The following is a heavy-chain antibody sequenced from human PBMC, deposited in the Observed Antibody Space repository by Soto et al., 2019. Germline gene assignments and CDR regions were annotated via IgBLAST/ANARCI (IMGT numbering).Heavy chain of an antibody. J-gene: IGHJ4*02. CDR3: ARGCMYYDFWSGYCPTPNFDY. D-gene: IGHD3-3*01. Sequence: EVQLVESGGGLVKPGGSLRLSCAASGFTFSSYSMNWVRQAPGKGLEWVSSISSSSSYIYYADSVKGRFTISRDNAKNSLYLQMNSLRAEDTAVYYCARGCMYYDFWSGYCPTPNFDYWGQGTLVTVSS. CDR1: GFTFSSYS. CDR2: ISSSSSYI. V-gene: IGHV3-21*01.